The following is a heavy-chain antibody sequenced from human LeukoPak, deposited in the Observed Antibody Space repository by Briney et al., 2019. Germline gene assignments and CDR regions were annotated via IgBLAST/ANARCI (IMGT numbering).Heavy chain of an antibody. CDR2: IYYSGNT. J-gene: IGHJ4*02. CDR3: ARGGWLRLGEYYFDY. V-gene: IGHV4-39*07. Sequence: SETLSLPCTVSGGPLSSSSYYGAWICPPPGKGLEWIGGIYYSGNTNYNPSLKSRVTMSVDTSKNQFSLKLTSVTAADTAVYYCARGGWLRLGEYYFDYWGQGTLVTVSS. D-gene: IGHD5-12*01. CDR1: GGPLSSSSYY.